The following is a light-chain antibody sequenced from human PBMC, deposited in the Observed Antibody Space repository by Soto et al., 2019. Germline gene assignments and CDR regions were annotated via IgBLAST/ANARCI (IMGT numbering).Light chain of an antibody. CDR3: QQRSNWVFT. J-gene: IGKJ3*01. CDR2: DAS. V-gene: IGKV3-11*01. CDR1: QSVSSS. Sequence: EIVLTQSPATLSLSPGERATLSCRASQSVSSSLAWYQQKPGQAPRLLIYDASNRATGIPARFSGSGSGTDFPLTINSLEPEDFAVYFCQQRSNWVFTFGPGTKVDIK.